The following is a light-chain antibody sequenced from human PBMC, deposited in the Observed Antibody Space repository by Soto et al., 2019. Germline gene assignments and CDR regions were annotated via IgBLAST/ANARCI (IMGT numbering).Light chain of an antibody. V-gene: IGLV2-14*01. CDR1: SSDVGGYNY. CDR2: EVT. CDR3: SSYTSSTAYV. Sequence: QSVLTQPASVSGSPGQSITISCTGTSSDVGGYNYVSLYQLHPGKAPKLILYEVTNRPSGVSDRFSGSKSGNTASLTISGLQAEDEADYYCSSYTSSTAYVFGTGTKVTVL. J-gene: IGLJ1*01.